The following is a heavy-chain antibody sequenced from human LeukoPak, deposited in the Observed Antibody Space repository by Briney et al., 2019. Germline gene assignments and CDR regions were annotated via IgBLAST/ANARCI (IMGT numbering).Heavy chain of an antibody. V-gene: IGHV4-59*01. CDR1: GGSISSYY. D-gene: IGHD3-9*01. CDR3: ARRRRATILGVGRRNWFDP. J-gene: IGHJ5*02. Sequence: SETLSLTCTVSGGSISSYYWSWIRQPPGKGLEWNGYIYYSGSTNYNPSLKSRVTISVDTSKNQFSLKLSSVTAADTAVYYCARRRRATILGVGRRNWFDPWGQGTLVTVSS. CDR2: IYYSGST.